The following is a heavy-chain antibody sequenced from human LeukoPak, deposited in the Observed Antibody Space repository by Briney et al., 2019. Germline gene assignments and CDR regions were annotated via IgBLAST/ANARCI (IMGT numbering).Heavy chain of an antibody. V-gene: IGHV3-30*02. D-gene: IGHD2-2*01. J-gene: IGHJ4*02. Sequence: GGSRRLSCAASGFTFSSYGMHWVRQAPGKGLEWVAFIRYDGSNKYYADSVKGRFTISRDNSKNTLYLQMNSLRAEDTAVYYCAKAPGCSSTSCPNRYFDYWGQGTLVTVSS. CDR3: AKAPGCSSTSCPNRYFDY. CDR2: IRYDGSNK. CDR1: GFTFSSYG.